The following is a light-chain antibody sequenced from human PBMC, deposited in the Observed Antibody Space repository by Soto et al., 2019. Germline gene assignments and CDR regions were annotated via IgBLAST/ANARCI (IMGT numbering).Light chain of an antibody. V-gene: IGKV1-27*01. CDR3: QKHDSAPWT. J-gene: IGKJ1*01. Sequence: DIQMTQSPSSLSASVRDRVTITCRASQGISNYLAWYQQKPGKVPKLLIYAASTLQSGDPSRFSGSVSGTDFTLTISSLQPEDVATYYCQKHDSAPWTFGQGTKVEIK. CDR2: AAS. CDR1: QGISNY.